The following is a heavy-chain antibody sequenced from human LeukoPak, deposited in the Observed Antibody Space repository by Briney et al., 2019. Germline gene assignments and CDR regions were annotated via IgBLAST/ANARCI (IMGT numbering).Heavy chain of an antibody. CDR2: IYDGGQIYDTGSA. V-gene: IGHV4-59*01. CDR3: ARGDYGDSDY. J-gene: IGHJ4*02. D-gene: IGHD4-17*01. CDR1: GGSLSTYY. Sequence: SETLSLTCTVSGGSLSTYYWAWIRQPPGKGLEWIGYIYDGGQIYDTGSATYNPSLTSRVTISIDTSKNQFSLKVRPVTAADTAVYYCARGDYGDSDYWGQGTLVTVSS.